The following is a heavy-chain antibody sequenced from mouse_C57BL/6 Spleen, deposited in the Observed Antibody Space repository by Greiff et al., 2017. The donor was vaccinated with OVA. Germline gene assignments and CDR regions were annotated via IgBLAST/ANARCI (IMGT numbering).Heavy chain of an antibody. CDR1: GFTFSDYG. CDR3: ARRDYYGSSYEAMDY. CDR2: ISSGSSTI. Sequence: EVKLMESGGGLVKPGGSLKLSCAASGFTFSDYGMHWVRQAPEKGLEWVAYISSGSSTIYYADTVKGRFTISRDNAKNTLFLQMTSLRSEDTAMYYCARRDYYGSSYEAMDYWGQGTSVTVSS. D-gene: IGHD1-1*01. J-gene: IGHJ4*01. V-gene: IGHV5-17*01.